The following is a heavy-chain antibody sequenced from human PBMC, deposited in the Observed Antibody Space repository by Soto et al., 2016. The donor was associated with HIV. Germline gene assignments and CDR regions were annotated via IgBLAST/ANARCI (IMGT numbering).Heavy chain of an antibody. V-gene: IGHV1-2*02. Sequence: QVQLVQSGAEVKKPGASVKVSCKASGYTFTGYYMHWVRQAPGQGLEWMGWINPNSGGTNYAQKFQGRVTMTRDTSISTAYMELSRLRSDDTAVYYCARAPDHVLRYFDRPRGAFDIWAKGQWSPSLQ. D-gene: IGHD3-9*01. CDR3: ARAPDHVLRYFDRPRGAFDI. J-gene: IGHJ3*02. CDR2: INPNSGGT. CDR1: GYTFTGYY.